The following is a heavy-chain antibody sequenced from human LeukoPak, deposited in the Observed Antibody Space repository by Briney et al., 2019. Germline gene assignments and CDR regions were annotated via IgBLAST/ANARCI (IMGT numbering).Heavy chain of an antibody. D-gene: IGHD6-19*01. CDR2: ISGSGGNT. J-gene: IGHJ4*02. CDR3: AKDPAAAVAAIRGFDC. Sequence: SGGSLRLSCAASGFTFSSYWMNWVRQAPGKGLEWVSGISGSGGNTYYADSVKGRFTISRDNSKNTLYLQMNSLRAEDTAVYYCAKDPAAAVAAIRGFDCWGQGTLVTVSS. CDR1: GFTFSSYW. V-gene: IGHV3-23*01.